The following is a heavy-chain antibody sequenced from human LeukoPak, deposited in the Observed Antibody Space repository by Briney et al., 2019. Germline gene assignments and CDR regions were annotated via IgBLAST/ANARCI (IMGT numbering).Heavy chain of an antibody. D-gene: IGHD2-21*01. CDR2: ISSTSSTR. V-gene: IGHV3-11*01. J-gene: IGHJ4*02. CDR1: GFIFSDYY. Sequence: GGSLRLSCAASGFIFSDYYMSWIRQAPGKGLEWVSYISSTSSTRYYADSVKGRFTISRDSSKNTLYLQMNRLRAEGAAVYYCAKAPVTTCSGAYCYPFDYWGQGTLVTVPS. CDR3: AKAPVTTCSGAYCYPFDY.